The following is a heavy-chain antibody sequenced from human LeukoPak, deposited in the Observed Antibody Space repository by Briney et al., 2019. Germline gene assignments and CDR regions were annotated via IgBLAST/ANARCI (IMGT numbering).Heavy chain of an antibody. D-gene: IGHD3-9*01. CDR1: GFTFSDYG. CDR2: IWYDGSVT. V-gene: IGHV3-33*01. CDR3: ARRARLYFYMDV. Sequence: PGSSLRLSCAASGFTFSDYGMRSARQAPGKGLDWVANIWYDGSVTYYADSVKGRFTISRDNSKNTVSLQMDSLRGEDTAVYYCARRARLYFYMDVWGKGTTVTVSS. J-gene: IGHJ6*04.